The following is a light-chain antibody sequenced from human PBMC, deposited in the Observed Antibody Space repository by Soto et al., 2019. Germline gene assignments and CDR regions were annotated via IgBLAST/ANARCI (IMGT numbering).Light chain of an antibody. CDR2: AAS. J-gene: IGKJ4*01. CDR1: QGISNY. CDR3: QEYNSAPHT. V-gene: IGKV1-27*01. Sequence: DIQMTQSPSSLSASVGDRVTITCRTSQGISNYLAWYQQKPGKVPKLLIYAASTLQSGAPSRFSGGGSGTDFSLTISSLQPEDVATYYCQEYNSAPHTFGGGTKVEIQ.